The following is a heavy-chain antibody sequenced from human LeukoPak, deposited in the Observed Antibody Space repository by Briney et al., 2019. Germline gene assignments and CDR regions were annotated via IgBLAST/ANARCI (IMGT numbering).Heavy chain of an antibody. J-gene: IGHJ4*02. CDR1: GGTFSSYA. V-gene: IGHV1-69*06. Sequence: SVKVTCKASGGTFSSYAISWMRQAPGQGLEWMGGIIPIFGTANYEQKFQGRVTITADKSTSTAYMELSSLRSDDTAVYYCARAIRLTGTHADDYWGQGTLVTVSS. D-gene: IGHD1-7*01. CDR3: ARAIRLTGTHADDY. CDR2: IIPIFGTA.